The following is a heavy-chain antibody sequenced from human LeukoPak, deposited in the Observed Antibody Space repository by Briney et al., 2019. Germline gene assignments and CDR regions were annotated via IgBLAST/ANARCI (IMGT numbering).Heavy chain of an antibody. CDR1: GGTFSSDA. J-gene: IGHJ6*03. CDR2: IIPIFGTA. Sequence: ASVKVSCKXSGGTFSSDAISWVRQAPGQGLEWMGGIIPIFGTANYAQKFQGRVTITADESTSTAYMELSSLRSEDTAVYYCARSRYYYYYMDVWGKGTTVTVSS. CDR3: ARSRYYYYYMDV. V-gene: IGHV1-69*13.